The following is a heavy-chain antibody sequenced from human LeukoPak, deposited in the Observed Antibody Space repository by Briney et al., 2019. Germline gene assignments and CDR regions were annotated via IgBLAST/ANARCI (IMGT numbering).Heavy chain of an antibody. J-gene: IGHJ4*02. V-gene: IGHV3-11*01. Sequence: PGGSLRLSCITSGLNFSVYYMTWIRQAPGNGLGAPGNGLEWLSRISKTGTSVYYADSVRGRFTISRDNAKNSLYLHMNNLRAEDTAVYYCVAGVALDYWGQGALVTASS. CDR3: VAGVALDY. CDR2: ISKTGTSV. D-gene: IGHD3-3*01. CDR1: GLNFSVYY.